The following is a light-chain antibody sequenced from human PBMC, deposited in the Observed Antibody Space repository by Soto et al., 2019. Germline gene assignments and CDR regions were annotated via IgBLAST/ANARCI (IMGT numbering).Light chain of an antibody. CDR1: RSVSNY. Sequence: DIQMTQSPSSLSASVGDRVTITCRGSRSVSNYLNWYQQKPGKAPKLLMFAASSLQSGVPSRFSGGGSGTDFTLTISSLQPEDFATYYCQQSYSTPRTFGQGTKVEIK. V-gene: IGKV1-39*01. J-gene: IGKJ1*01. CDR2: AAS. CDR3: QQSYSTPRT.